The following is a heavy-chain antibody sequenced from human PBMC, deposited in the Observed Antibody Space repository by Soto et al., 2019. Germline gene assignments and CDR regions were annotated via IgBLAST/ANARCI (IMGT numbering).Heavy chain of an antibody. CDR1: GFNISNYG. CDR3: ATPAGLAPAHYYGMDV. J-gene: IGHJ6*02. D-gene: IGHD2-2*01. CDR2: ISYDGSNK. Sequence: QVQLMESGGGVVQPGRSLRLSCAASGFNISNYGFHWVRQAPGKGLEWVAVISYDGSNKYYADFVKGRFTISRDNSKNTLYLQMNSLGAEDTAVFYCATPAGLAPAHYYGMDVWGQGTTVTVSS. V-gene: IGHV3-30*03.